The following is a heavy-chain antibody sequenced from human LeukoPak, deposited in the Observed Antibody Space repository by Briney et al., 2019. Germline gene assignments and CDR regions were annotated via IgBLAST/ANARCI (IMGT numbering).Heavy chain of an antibody. V-gene: IGHV3-7*04. Sequence: GGSLRLSCAASGFTFDTYWMSWVRQAPGKGLEWVANIKQDGSEKDYVDSVKGRFTISRDNAKNSLYLQMNSLRAEDTGVYYCARGDTQSKYRQFDSWGQGSLVIVPS. CDR3: ARGDTQSKYRQFDS. CDR1: GFTFDTYW. D-gene: IGHD3-16*02. CDR2: IKQDGSEK. J-gene: IGHJ4*02.